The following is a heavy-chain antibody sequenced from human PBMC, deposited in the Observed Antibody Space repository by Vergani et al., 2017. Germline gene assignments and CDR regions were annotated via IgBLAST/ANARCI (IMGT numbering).Heavy chain of an antibody. D-gene: IGHD2-15*01. CDR1: GDSFRSNKW. Sequence: QVQLQESGPGLVKPPRTLSLTCAVSGDSFRSNKWWTWVRQSPGKTLEWIGEISHSGSTNYNPSLKGRVTFSLDTSKNQFSLRLSSVTAADTAVYYCARDPKSYCSGGSCFSVWGAFDIWGRGTTVTVSS. CDR2: ISHSGST. J-gene: IGHJ3*02. V-gene: IGHV4-4*03. CDR3: ARDPKSYCSGGSCFSVWGAFDI.